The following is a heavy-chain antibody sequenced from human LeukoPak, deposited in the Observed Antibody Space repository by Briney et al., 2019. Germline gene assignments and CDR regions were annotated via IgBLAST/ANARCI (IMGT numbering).Heavy chain of an antibody. J-gene: IGHJ6*03. CDR2: INPNSGGT. D-gene: IGHD3-10*01. Sequence: ASVKVSCKASGYTFTGYYMHWVRQAPGQGLEWMGWINPNSGGTNYAQKFQGRVTMTRDTSISTAYMELSRLRSDDTAVYYCARGLGPYYYGSGSYYNSDYYYYMDVWGKRTTVTVSS. V-gene: IGHV1-2*02. CDR1: GYTFTGYY. CDR3: ARGLGPYYYGSGSYYNSDYYYYMDV.